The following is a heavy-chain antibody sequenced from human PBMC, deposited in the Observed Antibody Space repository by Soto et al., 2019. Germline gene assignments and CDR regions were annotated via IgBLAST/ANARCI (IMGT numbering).Heavy chain of an antibody. V-gene: IGHV4-4*02. CDR1: GDSISSVAW. Sequence: QVQLQESGPGLVKASETLSLTCAVSGDSISSVAWWSWVRQSPGKGLQWIGEIYHSGNTRNNPSLKSRVTMSVDKSNNQFSLNLMSVTAADTATYYCARDSRTGCSSTDCYMSWGRGILVTVSS. CDR3: ARDSRTGCSSTDCYMS. CDR2: IYHSGNT. J-gene: IGHJ5*02. D-gene: IGHD2-2*01.